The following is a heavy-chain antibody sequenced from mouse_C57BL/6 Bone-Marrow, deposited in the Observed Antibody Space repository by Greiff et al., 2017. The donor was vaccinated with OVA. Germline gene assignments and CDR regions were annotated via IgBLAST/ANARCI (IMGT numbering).Heavy chain of an antibody. CDR1: GYTFTSYN. CDR2: IYPGNGDT. D-gene: IGHD1-1*01. CDR3: ARDYGSSYENYFDY. V-gene: IGHV1-12*01. Sequence: QVQLKESGAELVRPGASVKMSCKASGYTFTSYNMHWVKQTPRQGLEWIGAIYPGNGDTSYNQKFKGKATLTVDKSSSTAYMQLSSLTSEDSAVYFCARDYGSSYENYFDYWGQGTTLTVSS. J-gene: IGHJ2*01.